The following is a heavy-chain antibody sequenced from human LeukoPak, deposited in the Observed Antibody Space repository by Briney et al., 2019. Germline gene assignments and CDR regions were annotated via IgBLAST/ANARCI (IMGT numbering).Heavy chain of an antibody. CDR2: IYYSGST. J-gene: IGHJ4*02. V-gene: IGHV4-59*01. Sequence: SETLSLTCTVSGGSISSYHWSWLRQPPGKGLEWLGYIYYSGSTNYNPSLKSRVTISVDTSKNQFSLKLSSVTAADTAVYYCARYDYWGQGTLVTVSS. CDR3: ARYDY. CDR1: GGSISSYH.